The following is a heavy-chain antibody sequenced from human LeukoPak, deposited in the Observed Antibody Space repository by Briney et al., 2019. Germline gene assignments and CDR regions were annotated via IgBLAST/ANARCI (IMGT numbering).Heavy chain of an antibody. V-gene: IGHV3-23*01. CDR3: AKGGYIWGSYRLYAFDI. CDR2: ISGSGGST. CDR1: GFTFSSYA. J-gene: IGHJ3*02. Sequence: AGGSLRLSCAASGFTFSSYAMSWVRQAPGKGLEWVSAISGSGGSTYYADPVKGRFTISRDNSKNTLYLQMNSLRAEDTAVYYCAKGGYIWGSYRLYAFDIWGQGTMATVSS. D-gene: IGHD3-16*02.